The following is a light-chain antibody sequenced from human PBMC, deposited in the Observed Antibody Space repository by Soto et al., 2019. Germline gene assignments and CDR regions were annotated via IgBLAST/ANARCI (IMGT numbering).Light chain of an antibody. J-gene: IGKJ1*01. V-gene: IGKV3-11*01. CDR2: DAS. CDR3: QQRSNWPGT. CDR1: QSVSSY. Sequence: EIVLTRSPATLSLSPGERATLSCRASQSVSSYLAWYQQKPGQAPRLLIYDASNRATGIPARFSGSGSGTDFTLTISSLEPEDFAVYYCQQRSNWPGTFGQGTKVAIK.